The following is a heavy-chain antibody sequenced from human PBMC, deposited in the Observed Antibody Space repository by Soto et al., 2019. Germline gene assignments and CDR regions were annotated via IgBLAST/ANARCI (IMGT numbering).Heavy chain of an antibody. CDR1: GFTITNYW. CDR3: ARGFRWSMDV. CDR2: INSDETTT. D-gene: IGHD3-16*02. J-gene: IGHJ6*02. V-gene: IGHV3-74*01. Sequence: DVQLVESGGGLVQPGGSLRLSCVASGFTITNYWMHWVRQAPGKGLVWVSRINSDETTTDYADSVKGRFTISRDNAENTVYLQMNSLRAEDSAVYYCARGFRWSMDVWGQGPTVTVSS.